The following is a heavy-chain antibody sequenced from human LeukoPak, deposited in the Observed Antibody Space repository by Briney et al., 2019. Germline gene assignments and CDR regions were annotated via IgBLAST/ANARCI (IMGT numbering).Heavy chain of an antibody. CDR3: APIGFVVELRGFQH. V-gene: IGHV3-9*01. CDR1: GFTFDDYA. D-gene: IGHD2-21*01. J-gene: IGHJ1*01. Sequence: QPGRSLRLSCAASGFTFDDYAMHWVRQAPGKGLEWVSGISWNSGSIGYADSVKGRFTISRDNAKNSLYLQMNSLRAEDTALYYCAPIGFVVELRGFQHWGQGTLVTVSS. CDR2: ISWNSGSI.